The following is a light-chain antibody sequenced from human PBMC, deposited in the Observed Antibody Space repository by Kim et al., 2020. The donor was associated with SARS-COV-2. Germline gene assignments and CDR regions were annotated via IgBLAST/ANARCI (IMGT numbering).Light chain of an antibody. V-gene: IGKV3-11*01. J-gene: IGKJ4*01. CDR1: QTVHNY. CDR2: DAS. Sequence: EIVLTQSPVTLSLSPGERATLSCRATQTVHNYLAWYQQKPGQPPRLLIYDASNRATGIPARFSGSGSGTDFTLTISSLEPEDFAVYYCHQRSDWPLTFGGGTKVDIK. CDR3: HQRSDWPLT.